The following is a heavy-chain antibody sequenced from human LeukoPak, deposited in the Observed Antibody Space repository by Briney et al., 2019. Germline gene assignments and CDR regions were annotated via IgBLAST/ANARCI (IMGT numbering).Heavy chain of an antibody. Sequence: GGSLRLSCAASGFTFSSYGMSWVRQAPGKGLEWVSAISGSGGSTYYADSVKGRFTISRDNSKNTLYLQMNSLRAEDTAVYYCAKEQEYYYGSGSYLPVGDAFDIWGQGTMVTVSS. CDR2: ISGSGGST. CDR3: AKEQEYYYGSGSYLPVGDAFDI. CDR1: GFTFSSYG. J-gene: IGHJ3*02. V-gene: IGHV3-23*01. D-gene: IGHD3-10*01.